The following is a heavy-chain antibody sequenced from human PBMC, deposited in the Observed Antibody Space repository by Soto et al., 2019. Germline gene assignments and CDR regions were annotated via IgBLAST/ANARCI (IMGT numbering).Heavy chain of an antibody. V-gene: IGHV3-66*04. J-gene: IGHJ4*02. CDR2: IYSGGST. D-gene: IGHD6-25*01. CDR3: AWQQRSRY. Sequence: GGSLRLSCAASGFTVSSNYMSWVRQAPGKGLEWVSVIYSGGSTFYADSVKGRFTISRDNSKNTLYLQMNSLRVEDTAVYYCAWQQRSRYWGQGTLVTVSS. CDR1: GFTVSSNY.